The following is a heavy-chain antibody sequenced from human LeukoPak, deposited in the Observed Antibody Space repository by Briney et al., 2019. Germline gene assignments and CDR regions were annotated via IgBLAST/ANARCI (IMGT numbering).Heavy chain of an antibody. CDR3: AKDLMRDRWFGES. CDR2: IRYDGNDK. V-gene: IGHV3-30*02. CDR1: GFTFNYYS. Sequence: PGRSLRLSCAASGFTFNYYSMHWVRQAPGKGLEWVAFIRYDGNDKFYADSVKGRFTISRDTSRNTLYLQMNSLRTDDTAVYYCAKDLMRDRWFGESWGQGTLVTVFS. D-gene: IGHD3-10*01. J-gene: IGHJ5*02.